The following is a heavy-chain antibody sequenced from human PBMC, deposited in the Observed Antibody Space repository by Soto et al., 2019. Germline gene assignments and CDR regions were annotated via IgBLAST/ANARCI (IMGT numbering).Heavy chain of an antibody. CDR3: AKARGYCSGGSCYSSVYYYFMDV. D-gene: IGHD2-15*01. CDR1: GFTFSSYA. V-gene: IGHV3-23*01. CDR2: ISGSGGST. J-gene: IGHJ6*03. Sequence: GGSLRLSCAASGFTFSSYAMSWVRQAPGKGQEWVSAISGSGGSTYYADSVKGRFTISRDNSKNTLYLQMNSLRAEDTAVYYCAKARGYCSGGSCYSSVYYYFMDVWGKGTTVTVSS.